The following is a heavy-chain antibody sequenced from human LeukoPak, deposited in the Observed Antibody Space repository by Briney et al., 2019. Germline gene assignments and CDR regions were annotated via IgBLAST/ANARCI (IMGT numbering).Heavy chain of an antibody. D-gene: IGHD1-1*01. CDR3: ARWNRDYYYGMDV. J-gene: IGHJ6*02. CDR2: TSKDGSDK. CDR1: GFTFSSHA. Sequence: GGSLRLSCAASGFTFSSHAMHWVRQAPGKGLEWVAVTSKDGSDKYYADSVKGRFTISRDNSKNTLYLQMNSLRAEDTAVYYCARWNRDYYYGMDVWGQGTTVTVSS. V-gene: IGHV3-30*03.